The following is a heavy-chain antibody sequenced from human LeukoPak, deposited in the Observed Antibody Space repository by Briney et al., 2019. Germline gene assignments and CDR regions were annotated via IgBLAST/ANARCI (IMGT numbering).Heavy chain of an antibody. J-gene: IGHJ6*04. D-gene: IGHD6-13*01. Sequence: ASVKVSCKASGGTFSSYAISWVRQAPGQGLEWMGRIIPILGIANYAQKFQGRVTITADKYTSTAYIELSSRRSEDTAVYYCARGGIAAAGQYYYYGMDVWGEGTTVTVSS. V-gene: IGHV1-69*04. CDR1: GGTFSSYA. CDR3: ARGGIAAAGQYYYYGMDV. CDR2: IIPILGIA.